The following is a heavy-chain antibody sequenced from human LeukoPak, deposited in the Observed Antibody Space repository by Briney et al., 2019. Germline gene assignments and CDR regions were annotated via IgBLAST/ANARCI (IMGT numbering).Heavy chain of an antibody. J-gene: IGHJ3*02. CDR1: GFTVSSNY. D-gene: IGHD2-2*01. V-gene: IGHV3-66*02. CDR3: ASFPGLPSWDAFDI. Sequence: GGSLRLSCAASGFTVSSNYMSWVRQAPGKELEWVSVIYSGGSTYYADSVKGRFTISRDNSKNTLYLQMNSLRAEDTAVYYCASFPGLPSWDAFDIWGQGTMVTVSS. CDR2: IYSGGST.